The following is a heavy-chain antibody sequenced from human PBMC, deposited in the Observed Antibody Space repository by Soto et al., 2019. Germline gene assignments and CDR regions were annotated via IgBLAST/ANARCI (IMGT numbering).Heavy chain of an antibody. V-gene: IGHV1-18*01. J-gene: IGHJ6*02. Sequence: ASVKVSCKSSGHTVTSYGIIWVRQAPGQGLEWMGWVSGYNGNTNYAQNLQGRVTMTTDTSTSTAYMELRSLRSDDTAVYYCARASDYGGNRFLYGMDVWGQGTTVTV. CDR3: ARASDYGGNRFLYGMDV. D-gene: IGHD4-17*01. CDR1: GHTVTSYG. CDR2: VSGYNGNT.